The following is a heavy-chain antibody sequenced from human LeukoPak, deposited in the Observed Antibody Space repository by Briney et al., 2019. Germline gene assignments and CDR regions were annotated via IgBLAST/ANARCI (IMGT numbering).Heavy chain of an antibody. CDR1: GDSVSSNSAA. CDR3: ARSVFNYMGSCYYGMDV. Sequence: SQTLSLTCAISGDSVSSNSAAWNWIRQSPSRGLEWLGRTYYRSKWYNDYAVSVKSRITINPDTSKNQFSLQLNSVTPEDTAVYYCARSVFNYMGSCYYGMDVWGQGTTVTVSS. D-gene: IGHD1-7*01. V-gene: IGHV6-1*01. J-gene: IGHJ6*02. CDR2: TYYRSKWYN.